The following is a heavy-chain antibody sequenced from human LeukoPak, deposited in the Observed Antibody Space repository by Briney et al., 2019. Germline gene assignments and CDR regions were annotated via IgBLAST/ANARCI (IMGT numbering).Heavy chain of an antibody. CDR1: GFTFSTYA. V-gene: IGHV3-48*01. Sequence: PGGPLRLSCAASGFTFSTYAMDWVRQAPGKGLEWVSYLSSSSSVIHHADSVKGRFTISRDNAKNSLYLQMNSLRTEDTAVYYCVRDGSSWGNFDYWGQGTLVSVSS. CDR2: LSSSSSVI. D-gene: IGHD7-27*01. CDR3: VRDGSSWGNFDY. J-gene: IGHJ4*02.